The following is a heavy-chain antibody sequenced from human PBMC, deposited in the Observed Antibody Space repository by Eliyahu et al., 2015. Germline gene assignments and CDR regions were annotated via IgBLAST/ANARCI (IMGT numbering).Heavy chain of an antibody. D-gene: IGHD7-27*01. CDR1: GFTFRNMW. V-gene: IGHV3-15*01. CDR2: IKSKSDGGTA. J-gene: IGHJ4*02. Sequence: EEQLVESGGGLVKPGGSLRLSCAVSGFTFRNMWLSWFRQTPEKGLEWVGRIKSKSDGGTADIAAPVTGRFTISRDDSENMLYLQMNSLKMEDTAVYYCTTGRSGGEDYWGQGTLVTVSS. CDR3: TTGRSGGEDY.